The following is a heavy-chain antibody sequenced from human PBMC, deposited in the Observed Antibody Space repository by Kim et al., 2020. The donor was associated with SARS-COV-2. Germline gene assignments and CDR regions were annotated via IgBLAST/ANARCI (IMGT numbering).Heavy chain of an antibody. D-gene: IGHD6-13*01. J-gene: IGHJ4*02. CDR2: IIPIFGTA. Sequence: SVKVSCKASGGTFSSYAISWVRQAPGQGLEWMGGIIPIFGTANYAQKFQGRVTITADESTSTAYMELSSLRSEDTAVYYCARDRVAAAGKTYYFDYWGQGTLVTVSS. V-gene: IGHV1-69*13. CDR1: GGTFSSYA. CDR3: ARDRVAAAGKTYYFDY.